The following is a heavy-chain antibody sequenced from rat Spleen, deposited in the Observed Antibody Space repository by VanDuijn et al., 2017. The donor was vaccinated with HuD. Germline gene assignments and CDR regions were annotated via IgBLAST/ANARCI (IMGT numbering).Heavy chain of an antibody. Sequence: EVQLVESGGGLVQPGRSLKLSCAASGFTFSNYDMAWVRQAPTKGLEWVASISPSGGSTYYPDSVKGRFTISRDNAKSTLSLQMDSLRSEDTATFYCARRHYGYTDYFDYWGQGVMVTVSS. CDR3: ARRHYGYTDYFDY. V-gene: IGHV5-25*01. CDR1: GFTFSNYD. J-gene: IGHJ2*01. CDR2: ISPSGGST. D-gene: IGHD1-9*01.